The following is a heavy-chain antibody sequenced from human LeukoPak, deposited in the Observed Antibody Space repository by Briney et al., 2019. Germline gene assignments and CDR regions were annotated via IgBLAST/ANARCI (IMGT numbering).Heavy chain of an antibody. CDR3: AKEDNRWWFGGYCYYYGMDV. J-gene: IGHJ6*02. Sequence: GRSLRLSCAASGFTFDDYAMHWVRQAPGKGLEWVSGISWNSGSIGYADSVKGRFTISRDNAKNSLYLQMNSLRAEDTALYYCAKEDNRWWFGGYCYYYGMDVWGQGTTVTVSS. CDR1: GFTFDDYA. CDR2: ISWNSGSI. D-gene: IGHD3-10*01. V-gene: IGHV3-9*01.